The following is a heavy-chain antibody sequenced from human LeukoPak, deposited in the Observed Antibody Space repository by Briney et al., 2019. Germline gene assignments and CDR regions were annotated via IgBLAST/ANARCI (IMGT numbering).Heavy chain of an antibody. CDR1: GFTFSTYA. V-gene: IGHV3-23*01. D-gene: IGHD6-13*01. CDR3: AKEGGDSSSWRFDY. J-gene: IGHJ4*02. Sequence: PGGSLRLSCAASGFTFSTYAMSWVRQAPGKGLEWVSTISGSGGNTYYADSVKGRFTISRDNSKNTLSLQMNSLRAEDTAVYYCAKEGGDSSSWRFDYWGQGTLVTVSS. CDR2: ISGSGGNT.